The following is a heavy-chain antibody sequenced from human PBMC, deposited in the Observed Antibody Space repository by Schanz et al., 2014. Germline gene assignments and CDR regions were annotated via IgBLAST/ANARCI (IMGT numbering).Heavy chain of an antibody. V-gene: IGHV1-2*04. CDR1: GYTFTGYY. CDR2: INPNSGTT. Sequence: QVQLVQSGDEVKKPGASVKVSCKASGYTFTGYYMHWVRQAPGQGLEWMGWINPNSGTTNYAQKCQGWGTMTRDTSISTAYMELSRLKSDDTAVYYCARVSMEFERGKSYYYYMDVWGRGTTVTVSS. J-gene: IGHJ6*03. D-gene: IGHD3-10*01. CDR3: ARVSMEFERGKSYYYYMDV.